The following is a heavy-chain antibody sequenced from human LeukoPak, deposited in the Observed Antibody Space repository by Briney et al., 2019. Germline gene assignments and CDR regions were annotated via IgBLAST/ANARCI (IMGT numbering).Heavy chain of an antibody. CDR1: GDSISGSSYY. Sequence: SETLSLSCAVSGDSISGSSYYWGWLRQPPGKGLEWIGSIYYSGSTYYSPSLKSRVTISVDTSKNQFSLKLSSVTAADTGVYYCARGLNGGGGTLVTVPS. D-gene: IGHD3-22*01. V-gene: IGHV4-39*01. J-gene: IGHJ4*02. CDR3: ARGLN. CDR2: IYYSGST.